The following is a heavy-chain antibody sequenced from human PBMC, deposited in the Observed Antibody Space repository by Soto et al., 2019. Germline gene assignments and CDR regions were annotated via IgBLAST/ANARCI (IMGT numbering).Heavy chain of an antibody. CDR3: AREYTGPTPFFDY. V-gene: IGHV4-59*01. J-gene: IGHJ4*02. CDR1: GGSISSYY. D-gene: IGHD1-7*01. Sequence: SGTLSLTCTVSGGSISSYYWSWIRQPPGKGLEWIGYIYYSGSTNYNPSLKSRVTISVDTSKNQFSLKLSSVTAADTAVYYCAREYTGPTPFFDYWGQGTLVTVSS. CDR2: IYYSGST.